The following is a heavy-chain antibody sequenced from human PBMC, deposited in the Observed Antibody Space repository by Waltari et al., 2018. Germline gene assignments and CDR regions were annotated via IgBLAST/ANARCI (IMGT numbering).Heavy chain of an antibody. D-gene: IGHD6-13*01. CDR3: ARQRVAAADFDY. V-gene: IGHV4-38-2*01. CDR2: IDHSGST. J-gene: IGHJ4*02. CDR1: GYSISSGYY. Sequence: QVQLQESGPGLVKPSETLSLTCAVSGYSISSGYYWGWIRQPPGKGLEWIGSIDHSGSTYYNPSLKSRVTISVDTSKNQFSLKLSSVTAADTAVYYCARQRVAAADFDYWGQGTLVTVSS.